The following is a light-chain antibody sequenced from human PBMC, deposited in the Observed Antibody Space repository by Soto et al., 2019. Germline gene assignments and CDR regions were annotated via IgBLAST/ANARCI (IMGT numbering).Light chain of an antibody. CDR3: QQSYSTPWT. Sequence: DIQMTQSPSSLSASVGDRVTITCRASQSISYYLNWYQQKQGRAPRLLIYSTSTLQSGVPSKFSGSASGTDFTLTISSLRPEDFATYYCQQSYSTPWTFGQGTKVEIK. J-gene: IGKJ1*01. CDR1: QSISYY. CDR2: STS. V-gene: IGKV1-39*01.